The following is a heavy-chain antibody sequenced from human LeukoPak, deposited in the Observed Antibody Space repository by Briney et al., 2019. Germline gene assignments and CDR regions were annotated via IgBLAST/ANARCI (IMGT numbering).Heavy chain of an antibody. D-gene: IGHD2-8*01. V-gene: IGHV4-34*01. CDR1: GVSVNAYS. CDR3: ARIRCGHTDDRCYNY. Sequence: SETLSLTCAVQGVSVNAYSWSCIRQSPEKGLEWIGEINHSGGTNYNPSLKSRATISVDTSENRISLRVTSVTAADTAVYYCARIRCGHTDDRCYNYWGQGTLVTVSS. J-gene: IGHJ4*02. CDR2: INHSGGT.